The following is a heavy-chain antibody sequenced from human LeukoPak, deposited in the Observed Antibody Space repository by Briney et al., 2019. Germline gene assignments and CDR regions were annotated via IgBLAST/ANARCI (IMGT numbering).Heavy chain of an antibody. D-gene: IGHD3-22*01. Sequence: ASVKVSCKASGYTFTSYGISWVRQAPGQGLEWMGIINPSGGSTSYAQKFQGRVTMTRDTSTSTVYMELSSLRSEDTAVYYCARGGYDSSGYYPPYHYWGQGTLVTVSS. J-gene: IGHJ4*02. CDR1: GYTFTSYG. CDR2: INPSGGST. CDR3: ARGGYDSSGYYPPYHY. V-gene: IGHV1-46*01.